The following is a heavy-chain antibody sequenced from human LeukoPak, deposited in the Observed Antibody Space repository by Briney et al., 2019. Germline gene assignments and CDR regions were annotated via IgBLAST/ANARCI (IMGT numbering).Heavy chain of an antibody. D-gene: IGHD1-7*01. V-gene: IGHV1-8*03. CDR3: ARGDHNWNYLGG. Sequence: ASVKVSCKASGYTFTSYDINWVRQATGQGLEWMGWMNPNSGNTGYAQKFQGRVTITRNTSISTAYMELSSLRSEDTAVYYCARGDHNWNYLGGWGQGTLFTVSS. J-gene: IGHJ4*02. CDR1: GYTFTSYD. CDR2: MNPNSGNT.